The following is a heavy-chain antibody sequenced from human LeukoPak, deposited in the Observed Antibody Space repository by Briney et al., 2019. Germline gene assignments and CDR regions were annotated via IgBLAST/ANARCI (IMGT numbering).Heavy chain of an antibody. Sequence: AASVKVSCKASGGTFSSYAISWVRQAPAQGLEWMGRIIPILGIANYAQKFQGRVTMTRNTSISTAYMELSSLRSEDTAVYYCARETRMYYDILTGYYYYGMDVWGQGTTVTVSS. CDR1: GGTFSSYA. D-gene: IGHD3-9*01. J-gene: IGHJ6*02. V-gene: IGHV1-69*04. CDR3: ARETRMYYDILTGYYYYGMDV. CDR2: IIPILGIA.